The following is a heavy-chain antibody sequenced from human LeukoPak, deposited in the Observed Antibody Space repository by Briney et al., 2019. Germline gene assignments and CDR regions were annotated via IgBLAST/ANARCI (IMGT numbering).Heavy chain of an antibody. CDR1: GGSISSGGYY. V-gene: IGHV4-31*03. Sequence: SETLSLTCTVSGGSISSGGYYWSWIRQHPGKGLEWIGYIYYSGSTYYNPSLKSRVTLSVDTSKNQFSLKLSSVTAADTAVYYCAGYCSSTSCYRYLNWFDPWGQGTLVTVSS. D-gene: IGHD2-2*01. CDR3: AGYCSSTSCYRYLNWFDP. J-gene: IGHJ5*02. CDR2: IYYSGST.